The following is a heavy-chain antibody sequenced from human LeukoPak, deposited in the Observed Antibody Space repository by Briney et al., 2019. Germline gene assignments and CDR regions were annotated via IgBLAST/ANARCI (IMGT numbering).Heavy chain of an antibody. CDR2: INHSGST. V-gene: IGHV4-34*01. CDR1: GGSFSGYY. D-gene: IGHD2-2*02. Sequence: PSETLSLTCAVYGGSFSGYYWSWIRQPPGKGLEWIGEINHSGSTNYNPSLKSRVTISVDTSKNQFSLKLSSVTAADTAVYYCARRYCSSTSCYIHWFDPWGQGTLVTVSS. CDR3: ARRYCSSTSCYIHWFDP. J-gene: IGHJ5*02.